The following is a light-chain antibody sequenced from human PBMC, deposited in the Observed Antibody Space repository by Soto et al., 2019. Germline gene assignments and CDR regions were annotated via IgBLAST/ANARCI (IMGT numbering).Light chain of an antibody. CDR3: QQFGTSPRVT. CDR1: QSLSSSY. J-gene: IGKJ5*01. V-gene: IGKV3-20*01. Sequence: EIVLTQSPGTLSLSPGKRATLSCRASQSLSSSYLAWYQQKPGQAPRLLIYGASTRATGIPDRFSGSGSGTDFTLTISRLEPEDFAVYYCQQFGTSPRVTFGQGTRLEIK. CDR2: GAS.